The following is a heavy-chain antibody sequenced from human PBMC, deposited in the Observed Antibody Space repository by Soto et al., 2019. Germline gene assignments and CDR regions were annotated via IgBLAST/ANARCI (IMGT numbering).Heavy chain of an antibody. J-gene: IGHJ6*02. Sequence: QVQLVESGGGVVQPGRSLRLSCAASGFTFSSYGMHWVRQAPGKGLEWVAVISYDGSNKYYADSVKGRFTISRDNSKNTLYLQMNSLRSEDTGVYYGANPHPYSSSSPIYYYSYYGMDVWGQGTTVTVS. CDR1: GFTFSSYG. V-gene: IGHV3-30*18. CDR2: ISYDGSNK. CDR3: ANPHPYSSSSPIYYYSYYGMDV. D-gene: IGHD6-6*01.